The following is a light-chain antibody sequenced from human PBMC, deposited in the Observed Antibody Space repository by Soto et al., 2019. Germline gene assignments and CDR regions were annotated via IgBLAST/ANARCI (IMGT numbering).Light chain of an antibody. CDR2: EGS. Sequence: QSALTQPASVSGSPGQSITISCTGTSSDVGSYNHVSWYQQHPGKAPKLMIYEGSKRPSGVSNRFSGSKSGNTASLTISGLQAEDEADYYCCSYAGSSTFPYVFGTGTKLTVL. CDR1: SSDVGSYNH. V-gene: IGLV2-23*03. CDR3: CSYAGSSTFPYV. J-gene: IGLJ1*01.